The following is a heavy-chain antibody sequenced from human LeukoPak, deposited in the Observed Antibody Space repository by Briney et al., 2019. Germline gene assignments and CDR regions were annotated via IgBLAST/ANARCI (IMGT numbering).Heavy chain of an antibody. V-gene: IGHV1-69*05. Sequence: SVKVSCKASGGTFSSYAISWVRQAPGQGLEWMGGIIPIFGTANYAQKFQGRVTITTDESTSTAYMELSSLRSEDTAVYYCARHEGYSSSSFHFDYWGQGTLVTVSS. CDR1: GGTFSSYA. CDR2: IIPIFGTA. D-gene: IGHD6-6*01. J-gene: IGHJ4*02. CDR3: ARHEGYSSSSFHFDY.